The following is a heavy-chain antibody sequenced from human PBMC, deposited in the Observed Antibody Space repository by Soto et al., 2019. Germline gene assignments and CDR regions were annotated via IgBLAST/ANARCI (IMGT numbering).Heavy chain of an antibody. Sequence: GGSLRLSCAASGFTFSSYAMHWVRQAPGKGLEWVAVISYDGSNKYYADSVKGRFTISRDNSKNTLYLQMNSLRAEDTAVYYCARMVFGVVIENWFDPWGQGTLVTVS. CDR2: ISYDGSNK. V-gene: IGHV3-30-3*01. CDR1: GFTFSSYA. J-gene: IGHJ5*02. D-gene: IGHD3-3*01. CDR3: ARMVFGVVIENWFDP.